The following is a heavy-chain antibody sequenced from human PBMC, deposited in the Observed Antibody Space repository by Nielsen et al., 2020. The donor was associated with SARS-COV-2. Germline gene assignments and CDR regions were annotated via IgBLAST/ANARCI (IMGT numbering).Heavy chain of an antibody. CDR3: AREGAVAGIDY. D-gene: IGHD6-19*01. V-gene: IGHV1-46*01. CDR2: INPSGGST. J-gene: IGHJ6*02. Sequence: WVRQAPGQGLEWMGIINPSGGSTSYAQKFQGRVTMTRDTSTSTVYMELSSLRSEDTAVYYCAREGAVAGIDYWGQGTTVTVSS.